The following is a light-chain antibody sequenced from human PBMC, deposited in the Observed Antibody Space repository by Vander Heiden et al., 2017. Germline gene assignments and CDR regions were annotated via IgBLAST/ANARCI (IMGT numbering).Light chain of an antibody. J-gene: IGKJ1*01. CDR1: QSVSNY. Sequence: DIVMTQSPATLSLSPWERATLSCRASQSVSNYLAWYQQKPGQAPKLLIYEASSIATGIPARFSGSGSGTDFTLTISSLEPDDFAVYYCQQRSNYWRTFGQGTKLEIK. CDR3: QQRSNYWRT. V-gene: IGKV3-11*01. CDR2: EAS.